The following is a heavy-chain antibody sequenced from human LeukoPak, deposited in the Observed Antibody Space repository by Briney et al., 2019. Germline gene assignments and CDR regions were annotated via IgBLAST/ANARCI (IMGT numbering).Heavy chain of an antibody. V-gene: IGHV4-31*03. CDR1: GGSISSGGYY. J-gene: IGHJ4*02. Sequence: SETLSLTCTVSGGSISSGGYYWSWIRQHPGKGLEWIGYIYYSGSTYYNPSLKSRVTISVDTSKNQFSLKLSSVTAADTAVYYCARGHTTTVGFDYWGQGTLVTVSS. CDR3: ARGHTTTVGFDY. CDR2: IYYSGST. D-gene: IGHD4-23*01.